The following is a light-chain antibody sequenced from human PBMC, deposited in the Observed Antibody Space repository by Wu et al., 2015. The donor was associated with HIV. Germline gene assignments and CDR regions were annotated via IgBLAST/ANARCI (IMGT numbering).Light chain of an antibody. CDR2: GAS. Sequence: IRVTQSPSSLSSSTGDKVTMFCRTNQSIGDSVAWYQQKSGQAPKLLIDGASNLHKGVSSRFVGSGSGTVFSLTITCLQAGDAASYFCQQYFGHRRTFGQGTAVDIK. CDR3: QQYFGHRRT. CDR1: QSIGDS. J-gene: IGKJ1*01. V-gene: IGKV1-8*01.